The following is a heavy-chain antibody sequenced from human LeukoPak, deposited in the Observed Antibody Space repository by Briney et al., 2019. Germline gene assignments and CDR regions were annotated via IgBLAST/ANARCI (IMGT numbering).Heavy chain of an antibody. D-gene: IGHD3-10*01. Sequence: SQTLSLTCAISGDSVSSNSAAWNWIRQSPSRGLEWLGRTYYRSKWYNDYAVSVKSRVTINPDTSKNQFSLQLNSVTPEDTAVYYCARAVYYYGSGEYWYFDLWGRGTLVTVSS. V-gene: IGHV6-1*01. CDR3: ARAVYYYGSGEYWYFDL. CDR1: GDSVSSNSAA. CDR2: TYYRSKWYN. J-gene: IGHJ2*01.